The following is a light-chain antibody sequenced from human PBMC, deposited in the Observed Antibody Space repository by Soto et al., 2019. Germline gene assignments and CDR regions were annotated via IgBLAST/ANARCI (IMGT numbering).Light chain of an antibody. J-gene: IGLJ2*01. V-gene: IGLV2-11*01. CDR3: QAWDSSTAV. CDR2: EVN. CDR1: SRDIEAYDY. Sequence: QSVLTQPRSVSGSPGQSVAISCTGTSRDIEAYDYVSWYQQHPGKAPKLIISEVNKRPSGVSYRFSGSNSGNTATLTISGTQAMDEADYYCQAWDSSTAVFGGGTKLTVL.